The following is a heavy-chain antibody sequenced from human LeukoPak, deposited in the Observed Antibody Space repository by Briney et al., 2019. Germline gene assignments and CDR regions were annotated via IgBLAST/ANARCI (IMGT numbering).Heavy chain of an antibody. V-gene: IGHV3-21*01. D-gene: IGHD2-2*01. Sequence: GGSLRLSCAASGFTFSSYSMNWVRQAPGKGLEWASSISSTSSNIYYADSVKGRFTISRDNAKNSLYLQMNSLRPEDTAVYYCARDLKTAMDYFDYWGQGALVTVSS. CDR3: ARDLKTAMDYFDY. CDR2: ISSTSSNI. CDR1: GFTFSSYS. J-gene: IGHJ4*02.